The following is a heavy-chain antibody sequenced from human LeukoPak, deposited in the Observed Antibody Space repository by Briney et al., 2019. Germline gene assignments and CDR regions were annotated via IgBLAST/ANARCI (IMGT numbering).Heavy chain of an antibody. Sequence: ASVKVSCKASGYTFSDYYVHWVRQAPGQGLEWMGWINPHSGGTNYAQKFQGRVTMIRDTSISTAYMELGTLRSDDTAVYYCARDGYDYAGGSVYWGQGTLVTVSS. J-gene: IGHJ4*02. CDR1: GYTFSDYY. V-gene: IGHV1-2*02. D-gene: IGHD4/OR15-4a*01. CDR3: ARDGYDYAGGSVY. CDR2: INPHSGGT.